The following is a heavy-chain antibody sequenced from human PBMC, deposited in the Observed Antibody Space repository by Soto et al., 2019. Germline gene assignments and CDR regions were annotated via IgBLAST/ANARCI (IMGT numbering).Heavy chain of an antibody. CDR2: IYHGGAT. Sequence: QVQLQESGPGLVKPSGTLSLTCAVSGGSIRGHYWWSWVRQTPGKGLEWIGEIYHGGATYYNPSLKSRVTISTDESKNQLSLKLKSVTAADTAVYYCAHQTISYTLDVWGQGTTVTVSS. CDR3: AHQTISYTLDV. J-gene: IGHJ6*02. CDR1: GGSIRGHYW. V-gene: IGHV4-4*02. D-gene: IGHD1-1*01.